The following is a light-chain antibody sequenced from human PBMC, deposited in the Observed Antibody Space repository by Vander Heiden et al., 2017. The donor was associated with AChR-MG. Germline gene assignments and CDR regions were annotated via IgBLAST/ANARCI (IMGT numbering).Light chain of an antibody. V-gene: IGKV1-17*03. Sequence: DIQITQSPSAMSASVGDRVTITCRASQGMSNFLAWFQQKPGRAPKPLIFAASSLQSGVPSRFSGSGSGTEFSLTISSLQPEDFATYYCRHQKRFPLTFGQGTKVEIK. CDR2: AAS. J-gene: IGKJ1*01. CDR3: RHQKRFPLT. CDR1: QGMSNF.